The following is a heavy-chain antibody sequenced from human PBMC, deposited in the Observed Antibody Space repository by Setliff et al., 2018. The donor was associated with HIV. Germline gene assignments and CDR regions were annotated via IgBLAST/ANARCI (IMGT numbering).Heavy chain of an antibody. Sequence: ASVKVSCKASGYSFTTSGVSWVRQAPGQGLEWMGWISPDNANTRISQKFRGSVTMTRDRSINTAYMELSGLTSDDTAVYYCARQLSNSFDYWGQGALVTVSS. CDR1: GYSFTTSG. D-gene: IGHD1-1*01. CDR3: ARQLSNSFDY. CDR2: ISPDNANT. J-gene: IGHJ4*02. V-gene: IGHV1-18*01.